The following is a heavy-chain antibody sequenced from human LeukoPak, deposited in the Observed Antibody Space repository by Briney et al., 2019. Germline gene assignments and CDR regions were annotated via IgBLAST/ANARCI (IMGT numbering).Heavy chain of an antibody. J-gene: IGHJ4*02. V-gene: IGHV3-11*04. CDR3: ARIGYRSSSNDF. D-gene: IGHD6-6*01. Sequence: GGSLRLSCAASGFTFSNYLMSWIRQAPGKGLEWVSYISSSGSTIYYADSVKGRFTISRGNAKNSVYLQMNSLRDEDTAVYYCARIGYRSSSNDFWGQGTLVTVSS. CDR1: GFTFSNYL. CDR2: ISSSGSTI.